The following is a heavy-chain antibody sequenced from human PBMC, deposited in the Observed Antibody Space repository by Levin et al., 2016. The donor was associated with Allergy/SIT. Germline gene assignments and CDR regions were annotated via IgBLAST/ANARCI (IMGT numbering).Heavy chain of an antibody. D-gene: IGHD2-8*02. J-gene: IGHJ4*02. CDR3: ARNTEGAFDY. CDR1: GGSISGYY. V-gene: IGHV4-4*07. Sequence: SETLSLTCSVSGGSISGYYWSWIRQPAGKGLEWIGRVSTSGTTNYNSSLKSRVTMSVDTSKNQFSLKLNSVTAADTAVYFCARNTEGAFDYWGQGTLVTVSS. CDR2: VSTSGTT.